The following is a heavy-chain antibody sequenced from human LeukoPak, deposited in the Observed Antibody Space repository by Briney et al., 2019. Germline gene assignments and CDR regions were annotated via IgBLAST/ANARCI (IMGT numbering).Heavy chain of an antibody. V-gene: IGHV3-23*01. CDR2: ISGSGGST. CDR1: GFTFSSYA. J-gene: IGHJ4*02. Sequence: PGGSLRLSCAASGFTFSSYAMSWVRQAPGKGREWVSAISGSGGSTYYADSVKGRFTISRDNSKNTLYLQMNSLRAEDTAVYYCALTNPRGGWCFDYWGQGTLVTVSS. D-gene: IGHD6-19*01. CDR3: ALTNPRGGWCFDY.